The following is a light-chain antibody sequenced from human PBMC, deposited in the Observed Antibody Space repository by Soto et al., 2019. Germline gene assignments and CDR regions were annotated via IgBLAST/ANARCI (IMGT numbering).Light chain of an antibody. J-gene: IGKJ3*01. V-gene: IGKV1-27*01. CDR3: QKYNNVPFT. CDR2: GAS. CDR1: EAISIY. Sequence: DTQMTQSPYSLSASVGDRVTITCRASEAISIYLAWYQQKPGKVPNLLIYGASTLQSGVPSRFSGSGSGTDFTLTISSLQPEDVATYYCQKYNNVPFTFGPGAKVEIK.